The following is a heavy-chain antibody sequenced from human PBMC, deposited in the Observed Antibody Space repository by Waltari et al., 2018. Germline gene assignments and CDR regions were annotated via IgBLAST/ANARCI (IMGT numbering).Heavy chain of an antibody. CDR2: SDCRTGVT. D-gene: IGHD5-12*01. V-gene: IGHV1-2*06. CDR1: GEYFVYYN. CDR3: ATIGWEMATISGPSGGS. J-gene: IGHJ5*02. Sequence: QVQLVQSGAEMKKPGASVKVSCEASGEYFVYYNFHWVRQAPGQGLEWGGRSDCRTGVTEYAQIFQGRVTMTRDTSITTVYMELTGLRSDDTAVYYCATIGWEMATISGPSGGSWGQGTLVTVSS.